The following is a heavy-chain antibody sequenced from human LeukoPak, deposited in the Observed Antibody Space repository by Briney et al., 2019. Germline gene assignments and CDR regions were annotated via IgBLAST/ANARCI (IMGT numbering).Heavy chain of an antibody. V-gene: IGHV4-38-2*01. J-gene: IGHJ4*02. CDR3: ARGVLSGCNSGWYHDY. D-gene: IGHD6-19*01. CDR1: GYSISSGYY. CDR2: IYHSGST. Sequence: SETLSLTCAVSGYSISSGYYWGWIRQPPGKGLEWIGIIYHSGSTFYNPSLKSRLTLSVDTSKKQFSLKLNSVTAADTAVYYCARGVLSGCNSGWYHDYWGQGTLVTVSS.